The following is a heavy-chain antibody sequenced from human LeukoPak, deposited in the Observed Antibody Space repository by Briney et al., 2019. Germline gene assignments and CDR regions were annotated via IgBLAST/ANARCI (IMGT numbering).Heavy chain of an antibody. CDR2: IYTSGST. J-gene: IGHJ6*02. D-gene: IGHD1-26*01. V-gene: IGHV4-61*02. Sequence: TSETPSLTCTVSGGSISSGSYYWSWIQQPAGKGLEWIGRIYTSGSTNYNPSLKSRVTISVDTSKNQFSLKLSSVTAADTAVYYCARSAVGATPYYYYGMDVWGQGTTVTVSS. CDR3: ARSAVGATPYYYYGMDV. CDR1: GGSISSGSYY.